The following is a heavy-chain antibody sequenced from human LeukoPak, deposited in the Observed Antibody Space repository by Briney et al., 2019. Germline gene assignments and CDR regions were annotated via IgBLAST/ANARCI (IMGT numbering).Heavy chain of an antibody. CDR2: ISSSSTI. CDR3: ARDSQYGDYRYFDL. Sequence: GGSLRLSCAASGFTFSSYSMNWVRQAPGKGLEWVSYISSSSTIYYADSVKGRFTISRDNAKNSLYLQMNSLRAEDTAVYYCARDSQYGDYRYFDLWGRGTLVTVSS. D-gene: IGHD4-17*01. J-gene: IGHJ2*01. V-gene: IGHV3-48*01. CDR1: GFTFSSYS.